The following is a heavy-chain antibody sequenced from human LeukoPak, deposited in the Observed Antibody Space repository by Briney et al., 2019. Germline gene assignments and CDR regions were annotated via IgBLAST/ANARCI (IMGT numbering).Heavy chain of an antibody. CDR3: ARHAAVEGSSGWSPLWWFDP. CDR2: MHHRGST. Sequence: PSESLSLTCTVSGGSIRSYYWSWIRQPLGKGREWIGYMHHRGSTKHNPDLKSRVTISVDTSKSQFSLKLSSVTAADTAVYYCARHAAVEGSSGWSPLWWFDPWGQGTLVTVSS. V-gene: IGHV4-59*08. J-gene: IGHJ5*02. D-gene: IGHD6-19*01. CDR1: GGSIRSYY.